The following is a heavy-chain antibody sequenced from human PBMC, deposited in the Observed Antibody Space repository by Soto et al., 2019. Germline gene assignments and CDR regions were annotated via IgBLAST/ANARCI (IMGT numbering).Heavy chain of an antibody. CDR1: GFTFSVYG. J-gene: IGHJ6*02. CDR3: AKDASHLAVAGTSPTSYFYGLAV. CDR2: VSYDGSIK. D-gene: IGHD6-19*01. Sequence: QVQLVESGGGVVQPGRSLRLSCAASGFTFSVYGMHWVRQAPGKGLEWVALVSYDGSIKYYADSVKGRFTISRDNSKSTLYLQLNSLRVEDTAVYYCAKDASHLAVAGTSPTSYFYGLAVWGQGTTVTVSS. V-gene: IGHV3-30*18.